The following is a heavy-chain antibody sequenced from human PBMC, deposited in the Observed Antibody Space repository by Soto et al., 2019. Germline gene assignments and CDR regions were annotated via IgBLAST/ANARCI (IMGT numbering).Heavy chain of an antibody. V-gene: IGHV1-18*01. CDR3: ARDSRSGSLYYYYGMDV. Sequence: QVQLVQSGAEVKKPGASVKVSCKASGYTFTSYGISWVRQAPGQGLEWMGWISAYNGNTNYAQKLQGRVTMTTDTSTSTAYMELRSLRSDDTAVYYGARDSRSGSLYYYYGMDVWGQGTTVTVSS. CDR2: ISAYNGNT. CDR1: GYTFTSYG. J-gene: IGHJ6*02. D-gene: IGHD1-26*01.